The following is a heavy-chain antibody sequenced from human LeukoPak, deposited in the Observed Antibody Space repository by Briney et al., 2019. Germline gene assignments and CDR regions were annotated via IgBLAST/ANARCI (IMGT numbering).Heavy chain of an antibody. CDR3: ANHLGSGWSFHY. D-gene: IGHD6-19*01. V-gene: IGHV3-30*04. Sequence: GGSLRLSCAASGFTFSSYAMHWVRQAPGKGLEWVAVILYDGSNKYYADSVKGRFTISRDNSKNTLYLQMNSLRAEDTAVYYCANHLGSGWSFHYWGQGTLVTVSS. J-gene: IGHJ4*02. CDR1: GFTFSSYA. CDR2: ILYDGSNK.